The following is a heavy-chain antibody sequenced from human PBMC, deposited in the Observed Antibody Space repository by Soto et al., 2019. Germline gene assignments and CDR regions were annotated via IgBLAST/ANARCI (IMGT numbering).Heavy chain of an antibody. CDR3: AEGPLSYYYGSGAPPPGYYYGMDV. J-gene: IGHJ6*02. CDR2: ISWDGGST. D-gene: IGHD3-10*01. V-gene: IGHV3-43*01. CDR1: GFTFDDYT. Sequence: GGSLRLSCAASGFTFDDYTMHWVRQAPGKGLEWVSLISWDGGSTYYADSVKGRFTISRDNSKNSLYLQMNSLRTEDTALYYCAEGPLSYYYGSGAPPPGYYYGMDVWGQGTTVTVSS.